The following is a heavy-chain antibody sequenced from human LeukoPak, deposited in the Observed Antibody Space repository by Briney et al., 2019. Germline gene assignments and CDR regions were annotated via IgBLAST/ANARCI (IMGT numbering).Heavy chain of an antibody. Sequence: SETLSLTCTVSGGSISSYYWSWIRQPAGKGLEWIGRIYTSGSTNYNPSLKSRVTMSVDTSKNQFSLKLSSVTAADTAVYYCAGGYFDWLLPYYFDCWGQGTLVTVSS. J-gene: IGHJ4*02. CDR3: AGGYFDWLLPYYFDC. V-gene: IGHV4-4*07. CDR2: IYTSGST. D-gene: IGHD3-9*01. CDR1: GGSISSYY.